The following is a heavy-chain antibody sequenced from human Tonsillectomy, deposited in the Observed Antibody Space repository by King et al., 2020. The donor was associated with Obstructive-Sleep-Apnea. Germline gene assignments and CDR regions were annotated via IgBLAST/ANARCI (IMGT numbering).Heavy chain of an antibody. CDR2: IYYSGST. CDR1: GGSISSGGYY. D-gene: IGHD7-27*01. Sequence: QMQLQESGPGLVKPSQTLSLTCTVSGGSISSGGYYWTWIRQHPGKGLEWIGYIYYSGSTYYNPSLKSRVTISVDTSKNQFSLKLSSVTAADTAIYYCALGAGDWFYFDYWGQGTLVTVSS. CDR3: ALGAGDWFYFDY. J-gene: IGHJ4*02. V-gene: IGHV4-31*03.